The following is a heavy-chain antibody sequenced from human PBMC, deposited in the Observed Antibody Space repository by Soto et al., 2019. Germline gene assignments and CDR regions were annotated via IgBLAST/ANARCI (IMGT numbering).Heavy chain of an antibody. CDR3: AHDSSGLYGFDY. Sequence: QITLKESGPTLVKPTQTLTLTCTFSGFSLSTSGVGVGWIRQPPGKALEWLALIYWDDDKRYSPSLKNRLTIXKXXSKNQVVLTMTNMDPVDTATYYCAHDSSGLYGFDYWGRGTLVTVSS. CDR1: GFSLSTSGVG. J-gene: IGHJ4*02. CDR2: IYWDDDK. V-gene: IGHV2-5*02. D-gene: IGHD6-19*01.